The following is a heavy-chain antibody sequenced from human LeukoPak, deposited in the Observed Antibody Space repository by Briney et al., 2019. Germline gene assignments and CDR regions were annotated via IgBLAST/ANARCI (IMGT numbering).Heavy chain of an antibody. J-gene: IGHJ5*02. Sequence: SETLSLTCTVSGGSISSGGYYWSWIRQPPGKGLEWIGYIYYSGSTNYNPSLKSRVTISVDTSKNQFSLKLSSVTAADTAVYYCARDRELAALDPWGQGTLVIVSS. CDR1: GGSISSGGYY. CDR3: ARDRELAALDP. D-gene: IGHD1-26*01. V-gene: IGHV4-61*08. CDR2: IYYSGST.